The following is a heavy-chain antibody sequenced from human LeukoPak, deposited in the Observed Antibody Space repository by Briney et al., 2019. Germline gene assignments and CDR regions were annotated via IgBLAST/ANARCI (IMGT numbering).Heavy chain of an antibody. Sequence: SVKVSRKASGYTFTGYYMHWVRQAPGQGLEWMGWINHNRGGTNYAQRFQGRVTKPRDTSISTAYMELSRLRADDTAVYYCARGGMLYYYYMDVWGKGTTVTVSS. CDR2: INHNRGGT. CDR3: ARGGMLYYYYMDV. J-gene: IGHJ6*03. D-gene: IGHD2-8*01. CDR1: GYTFTGYY. V-gene: IGHV1-2*02.